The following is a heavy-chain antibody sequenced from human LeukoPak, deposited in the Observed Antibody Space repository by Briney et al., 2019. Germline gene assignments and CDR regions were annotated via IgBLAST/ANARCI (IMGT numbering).Heavy chain of an antibody. D-gene: IGHD1-26*01. J-gene: IGHJ4*02. CDR2: SNGDGGST. V-gene: IGHV3-43*02. Sequence: GGSLRLSCAASGFTFDDYAMHWVRQAPGKGLDWVSLSNGDGGSTYADSVKGRFTVSRDNSKNSLYLQMNSLRTEDTALYFCAKVGQGFDLDYWGQGTLVTVSS. CDR3: AKVGQGFDLDY. CDR1: GFTFDDYA.